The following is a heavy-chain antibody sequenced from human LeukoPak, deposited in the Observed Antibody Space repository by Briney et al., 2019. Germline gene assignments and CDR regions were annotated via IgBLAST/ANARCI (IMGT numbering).Heavy chain of an antibody. CDR1: DYTFTSYG. CDR3: ARDRWGGSGSYYEDY. D-gene: IGHD3-10*01. V-gene: IGHV1-18*01. J-gene: IGHJ4*02. Sequence: ASVKVSCKASDYTFTSYGISWVRQAPGQGLEWMGLISGYNGDTNYAQKLQGRVTMTTDTSTSTAYMELRSLRSDDTAVYYCARDRWGGSGSYYEDYWGQGTLVTVSS. CDR2: ISGYNGDT.